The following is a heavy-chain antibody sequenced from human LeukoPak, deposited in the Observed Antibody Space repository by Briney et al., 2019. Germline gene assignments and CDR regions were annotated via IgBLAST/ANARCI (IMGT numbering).Heavy chain of an antibody. CDR2: ISAYNGNT. D-gene: IGHD5-24*01. CDR1: GYTFTSYG. CDR3: ARGCREGNNSGYVFDY. J-gene: IGHJ4*02. V-gene: IGHV1-18*01. Sequence: ASVKVSCKVSGYTFTSYGISWVRQAPGQGLEWMGWISAYNGNTNYAQKLQARVTMTTDTSTSTAYMELRSLRSDDTAVYYCARGCREGNNSGYVFDYWGQGTLVTVSS.